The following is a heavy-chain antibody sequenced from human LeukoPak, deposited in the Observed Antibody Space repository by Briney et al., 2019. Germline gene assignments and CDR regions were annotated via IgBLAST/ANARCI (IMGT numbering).Heavy chain of an antibody. CDR3: ATRELVQDYYYMDV. CDR1: GGTFSSYA. J-gene: IGHJ6*03. V-gene: IGHV1-69*05. Sequence: SVKVSCKASGGTFSSYAISWVRQAPGQGLEWMGRIIPIFGTANYAQKFQGRVTVTTDESTSTAYMELSSLRSEDTAVYYCATRELVQDYYYMDVWGKGTTVTVSS. CDR2: IIPIFGTA. D-gene: IGHD6-13*01.